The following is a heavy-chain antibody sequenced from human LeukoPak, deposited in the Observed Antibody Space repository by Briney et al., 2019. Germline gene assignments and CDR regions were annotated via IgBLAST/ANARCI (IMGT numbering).Heavy chain of an antibody. V-gene: IGHV4-59*11. CDR2: IHYTGKP. CDR3: ARFGVDYDMDV. Sequence: SETLSLTCSVSGGSISGHYWTWIRQPPGKGLEWIGQIHYTGKPDYNPSLKSRITISVDTSKNQVSLQVSSVTAADSAIYYCARFGVDYDMDVWGHGTTVNVFS. J-gene: IGHJ6*02. CDR1: GGSISGHY. D-gene: IGHD3-16*01.